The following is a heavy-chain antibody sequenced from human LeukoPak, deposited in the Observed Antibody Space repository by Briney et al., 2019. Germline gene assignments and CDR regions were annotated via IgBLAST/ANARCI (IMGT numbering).Heavy chain of an antibody. CDR3: ARGRKNDFWSGYCPYYFDY. J-gene: IGHJ4*02. CDR2: MNPNSGNT. CDR1: GYTFTSYD. V-gene: IGHV1-8*01. Sequence: ASVKVSCKASGYTFTSYDINWVRQATGQGLEWMGWMNPNSGNTGYAQKFQGRVTMTRNTSISTAYMELSSLRSEDTAVYYCARGRKNDFWSGYCPYYFDYWGQGTLVTVSS. D-gene: IGHD3-3*01.